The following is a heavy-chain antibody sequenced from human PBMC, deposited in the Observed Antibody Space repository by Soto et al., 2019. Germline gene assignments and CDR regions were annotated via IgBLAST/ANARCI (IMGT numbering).Heavy chain of an antibody. J-gene: IGHJ4*02. CDR3: ARDGPDTAMAPLDY. V-gene: IGHV1-18*01. Sequence: GSSVKVSCKASGGTFSSYAISWVRQAPGQGLEWMGWISAYNGNTNYAQKLQGWVTMTRDTSISTAYMELSRLRSEDAAVYYCARDGPDTAMAPLDYWGQGTLVTVSS. D-gene: IGHD5-18*01. CDR1: GGTFSSYA. CDR2: ISAYNGNT.